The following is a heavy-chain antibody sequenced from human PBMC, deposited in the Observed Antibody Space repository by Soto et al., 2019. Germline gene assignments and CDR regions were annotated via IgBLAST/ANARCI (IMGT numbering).Heavy chain of an antibody. J-gene: IGHJ4*02. CDR1: GFTFSSYA. CDR2: ISGSGGST. CDR3: AKDPVDIVVVPAALDDS. D-gene: IGHD2-2*01. V-gene: IGHV3-23*01. Sequence: GGSLRLSCAASGFTFSSYAMSWVRQAPGKGLEWVSAISGSGGSTYYADSVKGRFTISRDNSKNTLYLQMNSLRAEDTAVYYCAKDPVDIVVVPAALDDSWGQGTLVTVSS.